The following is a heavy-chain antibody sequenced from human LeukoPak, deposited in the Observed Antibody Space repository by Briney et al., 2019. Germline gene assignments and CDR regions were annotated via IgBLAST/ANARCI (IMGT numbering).Heavy chain of an antibody. J-gene: IGHJ6*02. CDR1: GGSFSGYY. Sequence: PETLSLTCAVYGGSFSGYYWSWIRPPPGEGLEGIGEIIPRGSTNYTPSLKSRVTMSVHTSKNQFSLKLSSVTAADTAVYYGARFLIAAAGPPRRYDCGMDVWGQGTTVTVSS. CDR2: IIPRGST. V-gene: IGHV4-34*12. CDR3: ARFLIAAAGPPRRYDCGMDV. D-gene: IGHD6-13*01.